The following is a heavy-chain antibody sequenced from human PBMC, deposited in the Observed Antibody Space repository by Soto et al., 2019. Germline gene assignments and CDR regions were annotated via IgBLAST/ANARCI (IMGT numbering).Heavy chain of an antibody. Sequence: SEILSLTCTVSGGSISTSTYSWSWIRQPPGKGLEWIGYIYHSGSTYYNPSLKSRVTISVDRSKNQFSLKLSSVTAADTAVYYCARVPGPWGQGTLVTVSS. J-gene: IGHJ5*02. CDR1: GGSISTSTYS. CDR3: ARVPGP. V-gene: IGHV4-30-2*01. CDR2: IYHSGST.